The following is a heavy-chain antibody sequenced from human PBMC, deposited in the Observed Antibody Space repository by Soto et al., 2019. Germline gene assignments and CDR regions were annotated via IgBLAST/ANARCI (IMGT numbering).Heavy chain of an antibody. CDR1: GGSISGYY. J-gene: IGHJ4*02. V-gene: IGHV4-59*08. CDR2: IFYSGSI. CDR3: ARATTLFGVVLSD. Sequence: QVQLQESGPGLVKPSETLSLTCTVSGGSISGYYWSWIRQPPGKGLEWIGYIFYSGSIKYNPSLKGRVTMSVDTSKNQLSLRLTSVTAADTAVYFCARATTLFGVVLSDWGQGSLVTVSS. D-gene: IGHD3-3*01.